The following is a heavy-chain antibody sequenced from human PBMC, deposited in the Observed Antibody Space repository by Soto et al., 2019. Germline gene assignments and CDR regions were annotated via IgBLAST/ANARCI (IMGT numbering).Heavy chain of an antibody. V-gene: IGHV1-69*12. CDR3: ARVGGSYNYGSGSRRAFDY. CDR1: GGTFSSYA. CDR2: IIPIFGTA. Sequence: QVQLVQSGAEVKKPGSSVKVSCKASGGTFSSYAISWVRQAPGQGLGWMGGIIPIFGTANYAQRFQGRVTMTAEESTSTAYMELSSLRSEDTAVYYCARVGGSYNYGSGSRRAFDYWGQGPQVAVSA. D-gene: IGHD3-10*01. J-gene: IGHJ4*02.